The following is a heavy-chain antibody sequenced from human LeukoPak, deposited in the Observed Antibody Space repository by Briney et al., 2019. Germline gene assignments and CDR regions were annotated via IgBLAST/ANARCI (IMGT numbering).Heavy chain of an antibody. CDR3: ARAGSGWSFDY. V-gene: IGHV4-31*03. CDR2: IYYSGST. CDR1: GGSISSGGYY. Sequence: SQTLSLTCTVSGGSISSGGYYWSWTRQHPGKGLEWIGYIYYSGSTYYNPSLKSRVTISVDTSKNQFSLKLTSVTAADTAVYYCARAGSGWSFDYWGQGTLVTVSS. J-gene: IGHJ4*02. D-gene: IGHD6-19*01.